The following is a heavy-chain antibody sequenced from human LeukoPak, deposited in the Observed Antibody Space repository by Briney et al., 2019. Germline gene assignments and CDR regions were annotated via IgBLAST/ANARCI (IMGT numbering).Heavy chain of an antibody. CDR3: ANHNSYGHYFDY. D-gene: IGHD5-18*01. CDR1: GFTFSSYS. Sequence: GGSLRLSCAASGFTFSSYSMNWVRQAPGKGLEWVSSISSSSSYTYYADSVKGRFTISRDNAKNSLYLQMNSLRAEDTAVYYCANHNSYGHYFDYWGQGTLVTVSS. CDR2: ISSSSSYT. V-gene: IGHV3-21*04. J-gene: IGHJ4*02.